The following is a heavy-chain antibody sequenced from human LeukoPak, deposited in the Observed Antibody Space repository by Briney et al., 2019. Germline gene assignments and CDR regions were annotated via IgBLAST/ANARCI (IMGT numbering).Heavy chain of an antibody. D-gene: IGHD2-15*01. CDR3: ARDPNCSGGSCYFPNWFDP. Sequence: GGSLRLSCAASGFTFSSYGMHWVRQAPGKGLEWVAFISYDVSNKYYADSVKGRFTISRDNAKNSLYLQMNSLRAEDTAVYYCARDPNCSGGSCYFPNWFDPWGQGTLVTVSS. CDR2: ISYDVSNK. CDR1: GFTFSSYG. J-gene: IGHJ5*02. V-gene: IGHV3-30*03.